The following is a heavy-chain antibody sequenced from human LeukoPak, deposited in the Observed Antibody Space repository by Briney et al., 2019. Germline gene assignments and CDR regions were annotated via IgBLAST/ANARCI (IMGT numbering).Heavy chain of an antibody. CDR3: ARARRTGDFDY. CDR1: GGSISSGDYY. Sequence: PSETLSLTCTVSGGSISSGDYYWSWIRQPPGKGLEWIGYIYYSGSTYYNPSLKSRVTISVDTSKNQFSLKLSSVTAADTAMYYCARARRTGDFDYWGQGTLVTVSS. D-gene: IGHD7-27*01. J-gene: IGHJ4*02. CDR2: IYYSGST. V-gene: IGHV4-30-4*01.